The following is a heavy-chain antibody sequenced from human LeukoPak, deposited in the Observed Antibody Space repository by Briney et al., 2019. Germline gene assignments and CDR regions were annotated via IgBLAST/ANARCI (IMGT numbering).Heavy chain of an antibody. CDR3: ARDRAAGTANKIDY. CDR2: ISAYNGNT. J-gene: IGHJ4*02. CDR1: GYTFTSYG. V-gene: IGHV1-18*01. Sequence: ASVKVSCKASGYTFTSYGISWVRQAPGQGLEWMGWISAYNGNTNYAQKLQGRVTMTTDTSTSTAYTELRSLRSDDTAVYYCARDRAAGTANKIDYWDQGTLVTVSS. D-gene: IGHD6-13*01.